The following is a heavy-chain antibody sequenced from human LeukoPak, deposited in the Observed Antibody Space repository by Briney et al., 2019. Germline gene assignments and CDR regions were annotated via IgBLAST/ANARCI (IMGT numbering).Heavy chain of an antibody. CDR2: IKQDGSEK. CDR1: GFTFSSYW. V-gene: IGHV3-7*03. D-gene: IGHD1-26*01. CDR3: ANPVAYSGSYLRYYYYMDV. Sequence: GGSLRLSCAASGFTFSSYWMSWVRQAPGKGLEWVANIKQDGSEKYYVDSVKGRFTISRDNAKNSLYLQMNSLRAEDTAVYYCANPVAYSGSYLRYYYYMDVWGKGTTVTVSS. J-gene: IGHJ6*03.